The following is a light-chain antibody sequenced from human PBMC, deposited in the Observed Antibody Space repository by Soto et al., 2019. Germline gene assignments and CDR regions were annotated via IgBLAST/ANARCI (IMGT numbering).Light chain of an antibody. Sequence: DIQMTQSPSSLSASIGGRVTITCRASQNITNYLNWYQQTPGKAPKLLIYATSNLQRGVPSRFSGRGSGTDFTLTISSLQREDFATYYCQQTYSPLITFGQGTRLEN. J-gene: IGKJ5*01. V-gene: IGKV1-39*01. CDR2: ATS. CDR1: QNITNY. CDR3: QQTYSPLIT.